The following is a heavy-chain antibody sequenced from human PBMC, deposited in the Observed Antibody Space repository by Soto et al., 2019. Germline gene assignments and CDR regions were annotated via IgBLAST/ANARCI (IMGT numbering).Heavy chain of an antibody. CDR3: ASIGGIAARYYYYGMDV. CDR2: MNPNSGNT. D-gene: IGHD6-6*01. CDR1: GYTFTSYD. J-gene: IGHJ6*02. Sequence: QVQLVQSGAEVKKPGASVKVSCKASGYTFTSYDINWVRQATGQGLEWMGWMNPNSGNTGYAQKFQGRVTMTRNTSISTDYMELSSLRSEDTAVYYCASIGGIAARYYYYGMDVWGQGTTVTVSS. V-gene: IGHV1-8*01.